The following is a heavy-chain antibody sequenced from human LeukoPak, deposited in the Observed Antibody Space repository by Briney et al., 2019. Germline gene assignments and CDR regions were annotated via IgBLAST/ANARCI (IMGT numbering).Heavy chain of an antibody. D-gene: IGHD2-15*01. J-gene: IGHJ4*02. CDR2: IYYSGST. V-gene: IGHV4-59*01. CDR1: GGSISSYY. Sequence: SETLSLTCTVSGGSISSYYWSWIRQPPGKGLEWIGYIYYSGSTNYNPSLKSRVTISVDTSKNQFSLKLSSVTAADTAVYYCARKYCSGGSCSTLYWGQGTLVTVSS. CDR3: ARKYCSGGSCSTLY.